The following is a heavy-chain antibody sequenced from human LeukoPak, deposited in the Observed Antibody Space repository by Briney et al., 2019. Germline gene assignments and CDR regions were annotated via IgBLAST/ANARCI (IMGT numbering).Heavy chain of an antibody. V-gene: IGHV3-23*01. CDR2: ISGSGGST. Sequence: GGSLRLCCAASGFTFSSYAMSWVRQAPGKGLEWVSAISGSGGSTYYADSVKGRFTISRDNSKNTLYLQMNSLRAEDTAVYYCAKQSCSSTSCYIDHWGQGTLVTVSS. J-gene: IGHJ4*02. D-gene: IGHD2-2*02. CDR1: GFTFSSYA. CDR3: AKQSCSSTSCYIDH.